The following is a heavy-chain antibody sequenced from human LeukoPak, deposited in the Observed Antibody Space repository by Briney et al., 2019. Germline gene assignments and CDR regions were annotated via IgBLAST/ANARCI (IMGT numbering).Heavy chain of an antibody. J-gene: IGHJ4*02. CDR2: IYSGGST. CDR3: ARAVARSGAFDY. D-gene: IGHD2-15*01. Sequence: GGSLRLSCAASGFTFRSYGMQWVRQASGKGLEWVSVIYSGGSTYYADSVKGRFTISRDNSKNTLYLQMNSLRAEDTAVYYCARAVARSGAFDYWGQGTLVTVSS. V-gene: IGHV3-53*01. CDR1: GFTFRSYG.